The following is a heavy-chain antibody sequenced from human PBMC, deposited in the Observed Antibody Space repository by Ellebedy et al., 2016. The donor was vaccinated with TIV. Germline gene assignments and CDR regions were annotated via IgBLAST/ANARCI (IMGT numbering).Heavy chain of an antibody. CDR1: GGSISSSSYY. V-gene: IGHV4-39*01. CDR2: IYYSGST. Sequence: MPSETLSLTCTVSGGSISSSSYYWGWIRQPPGKGLEWIGSIYYSGSTYYNPSLKSRVTISVDTSKNQFSLKLSSVTAADTAVYYCAATPIYYDSSGYYYSYWGQGTLVTVSS. J-gene: IGHJ4*02. D-gene: IGHD3-22*01. CDR3: AATPIYYDSSGYYYSY.